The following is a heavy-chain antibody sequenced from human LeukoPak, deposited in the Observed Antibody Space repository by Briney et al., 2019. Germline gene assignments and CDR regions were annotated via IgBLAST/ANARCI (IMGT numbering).Heavy chain of an antibody. Sequence: SETLSLTCTVSGGSISSSSYYWGWIRQPLGKGLEWIGSIYYSGSTYYNPSLKSRVTISVDTSKNQFSLKLSSVTAADTAVYYCARFSAVAGAYWGQGTLVTVSS. CDR2: IYYSGST. D-gene: IGHD6-19*01. V-gene: IGHV4-39*01. CDR1: GGSISSSSYY. J-gene: IGHJ4*02. CDR3: ARFSAVAGAY.